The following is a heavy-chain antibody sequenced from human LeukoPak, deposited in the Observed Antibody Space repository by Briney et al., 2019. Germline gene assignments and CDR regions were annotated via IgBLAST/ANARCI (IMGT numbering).Heavy chain of an antibody. CDR1: GYTFTTYA. D-gene: IGHD2-8*01. CDR3: ARDMLPYGDDAFDI. CDR2: INTNTGNP. V-gene: IGHV7-4-1*02. J-gene: IGHJ3*02. Sequence: GASVKVSCKASGYTFTTYAMNWVRQAPGQGLEWMGWINTNTGNPTYAQGFTGRFVFSLDTSVSTAYLQISSLKAEDTAVYYCARDMLPYGDDAFDIWGQGTMVTVSS.